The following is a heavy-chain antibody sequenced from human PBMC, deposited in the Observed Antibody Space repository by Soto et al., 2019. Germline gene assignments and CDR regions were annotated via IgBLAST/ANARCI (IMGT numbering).Heavy chain of an antibody. CDR2: IVVGSGNT. Sequence: GKVSCKASGFTFTSSAVQWVRQARGQRLEWIGWIVVGSGNTNYAQKFQERVTITRDMSTRTAYMELGSLRSEDTAVYYCAARGDLSWFDPWGQGTLVTVSS. J-gene: IGHJ5*02. D-gene: IGHD3-16*01. CDR1: GFTFTSSA. CDR3: AARGDLSWFDP. V-gene: IGHV1-58*01.